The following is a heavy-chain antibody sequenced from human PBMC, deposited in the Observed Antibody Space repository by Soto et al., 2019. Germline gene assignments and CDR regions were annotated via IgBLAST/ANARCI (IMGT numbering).Heavy chain of an antibody. CDR2: VYYSGST. V-gene: IGHV4-28*01. CDR3: ARHNYGSGSTYLDD. CDR1: GYSISSSNW. Sequence: PSETLSLTCAVSGYSISSSNWWGWIRQPPGKGLEWIGYVYYSGSTNYNPSLKSRVTISVDTSKNQFSLKLNSMTAADTAVYYCARHNYGSGSTYLDDWGQGTLVTVSS. D-gene: IGHD3-10*01. J-gene: IGHJ4*02.